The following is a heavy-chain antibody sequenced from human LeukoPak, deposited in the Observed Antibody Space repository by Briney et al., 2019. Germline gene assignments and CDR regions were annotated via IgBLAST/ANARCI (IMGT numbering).Heavy chain of an antibody. V-gene: IGHV3-23*01. D-gene: IGHD6-19*01. CDR1: GFTFSSYA. Sequence: PGGSLRLSCAASGFTFSSYAMGWVRQAPGKGLEWVSVISDSGSITYYADSVKGRFTISRDNSKNTLFLQMNSLGAEDTAVYYCAKDARRTNGWYFFDYWGQGTLVTVSS. CDR2: ISDSGSIT. J-gene: IGHJ4*02. CDR3: AKDARRTNGWYFFDY.